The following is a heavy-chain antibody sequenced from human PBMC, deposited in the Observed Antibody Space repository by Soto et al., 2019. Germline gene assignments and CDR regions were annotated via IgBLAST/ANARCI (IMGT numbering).Heavy chain of an antibody. J-gene: IGHJ4*02. CDR1: GFTFSNAW. V-gene: IGHV3-15*07. D-gene: IGHD3-22*01. CDR2: IKSKTDGGTT. CDR3: TTDPVTMIVVVPSSG. Sequence: SGGSLRLSCAASGFTFSNAWMNWVRQAPGKGLEWVGRIKSKTDGGTTDYDAPVKGRFKISRDDSKNTMYLQMNSLKTEDTAVYYCTTDPVTMIVVVPSSGWGQGTLVTVSS.